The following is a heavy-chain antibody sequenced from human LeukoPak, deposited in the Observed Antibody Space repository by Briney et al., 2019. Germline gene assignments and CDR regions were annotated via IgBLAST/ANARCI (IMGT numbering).Heavy chain of an antibody. Sequence: GGSLRLSCAASGFTFSSYAMHWVRQAPGKGLEWVAVISYDGSNKYYADSVKGRFTISGDNSKNTLYLQMNSLRAEDTAVYYCARGWELNDAFDIWGQGTMVTVSS. V-gene: IGHV3-30-3*01. CDR1: GFTFSSYA. D-gene: IGHD1-26*01. CDR3: ARGWELNDAFDI. CDR2: ISYDGSNK. J-gene: IGHJ3*02.